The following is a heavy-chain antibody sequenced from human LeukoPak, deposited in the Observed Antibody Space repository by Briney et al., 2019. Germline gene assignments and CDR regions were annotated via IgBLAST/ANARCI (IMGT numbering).Heavy chain of an antibody. Sequence: AGRSLRLSCAASGFTFDDYAMHWVRHAPGKGLEWVSGISWNSGIIGYADSVKGRFTISRDNAKSSLYLQMNSLRAEDTAFYYCAKAAIPHYGLGRMNSWGQGTLVTVSS. J-gene: IGHJ4*02. D-gene: IGHD3-10*01. CDR3: AKAAIPHYGLGRMNS. CDR1: GFTFDDYA. CDR2: ISWNSGII. V-gene: IGHV3-9*01.